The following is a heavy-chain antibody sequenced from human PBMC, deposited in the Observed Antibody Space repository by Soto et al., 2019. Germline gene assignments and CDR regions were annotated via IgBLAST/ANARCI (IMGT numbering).Heavy chain of an antibody. J-gene: IGHJ4*02. CDR2: IHYSGIT. Sequence: SETLSLTCTVSVGSISSYYWAWIRQPPGKGLEWIGYIHYSGITYQNPSLKSRLTLSVDTSQNHFSLKLNSVTAADTAVYFCATYLLGNFDYWGQGALVTVSS. V-gene: IGHV4-30-4*01. CDR1: VGSISSYY. CDR3: ATYLLGNFDY. D-gene: IGHD1-26*01.